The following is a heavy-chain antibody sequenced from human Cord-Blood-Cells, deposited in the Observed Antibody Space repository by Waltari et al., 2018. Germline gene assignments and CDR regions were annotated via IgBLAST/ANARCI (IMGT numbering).Heavy chain of an antibody. CDR3: ARVEYYDFWSGYYYYYGMDV. D-gene: IGHD3-3*01. CDR1: GGSISSHY. Sequence: QVQLQESGPGLVKPSETLSLTCTVPGGSISSHYWSWIRQPPGKGLEWIGYIYYSGSTNYHPSLKSRVTISVDTSKNQFSLKLSSVTAADTAVYYCARVEYYDFWSGYYYYYGMDVWGQGTTVTVSS. J-gene: IGHJ6*02. CDR2: IYYSGST. V-gene: IGHV4-59*11.